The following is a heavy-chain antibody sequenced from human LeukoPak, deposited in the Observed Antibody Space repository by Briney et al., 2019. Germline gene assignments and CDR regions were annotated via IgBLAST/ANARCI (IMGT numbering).Heavy chain of an antibody. D-gene: IGHD3-16*02. Sequence: ASVKVSCKASGYTFTSYDINWVRQATGQGLEWMGWMNPNSGNTGYAQKFQGRVTMTRNNSISTAYMELSSLRSEDTAVYYCARPYVWGSYRYSGFDYWGQGTLVTVSS. CDR1: GYTFTSYD. V-gene: IGHV1-8*01. CDR2: MNPNSGNT. J-gene: IGHJ4*02. CDR3: ARPYVWGSYRYSGFDY.